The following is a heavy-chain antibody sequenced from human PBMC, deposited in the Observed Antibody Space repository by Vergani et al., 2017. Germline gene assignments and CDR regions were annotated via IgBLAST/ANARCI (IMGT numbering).Heavy chain of an antibody. CDR3: ERNYDMFLAEPMLGAVDI. CDR1: GGTFSSYA. D-gene: IGHD3-9*01. V-gene: IGHV1-69*06. CDR2: IIPIFGTA. Sequence: QVQLVQSGAEVKKPGSSVKVSCKASGGTFSSYAIRWVRQAPGQGLEWMGGIIPIFGTANYAQKFQGRVTIPADKSTSTAYMELSSLSSEDTAVYYCERNYDMFLAEPMLGAVDICGEGTMVTVSA. J-gene: IGHJ3*02.